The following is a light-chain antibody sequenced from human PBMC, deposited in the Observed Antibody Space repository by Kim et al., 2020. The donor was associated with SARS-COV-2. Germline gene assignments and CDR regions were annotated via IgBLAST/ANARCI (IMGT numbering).Light chain of an antibody. V-gene: IGKV4-1*01. CDR3: QQYYNLPYT. Sequence: RATINCKSSESVLYSSDNKNYLAWYQQTPGQAPKLLIYWASTRESGVPDRISGSGSGTDFTLPISSLQAEDVAFYYCQQYYNLPYTFGRGTKLEI. CDR2: WAS. J-gene: IGKJ2*01. CDR1: ESVLYSSDNKNY.